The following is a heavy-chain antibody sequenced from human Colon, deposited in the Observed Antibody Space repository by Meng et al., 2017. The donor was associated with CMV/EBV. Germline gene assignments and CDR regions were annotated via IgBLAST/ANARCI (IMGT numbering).Heavy chain of an antibody. Sequence: ESLRLSCTVSGGSISSYHWSWIRLPPGKGLEWIGYIYYSGSTNYNPALKSRVTISVDTSKNQFSLKLSSVTAADTAVYYCARGDSSGYFHDAFDIWGQGTMVTVSS. CDR1: GGSISSYH. V-gene: IGHV4-59*01. CDR2: IYYSGST. D-gene: IGHD3-22*01. J-gene: IGHJ3*02. CDR3: ARGDSSGYFHDAFDI.